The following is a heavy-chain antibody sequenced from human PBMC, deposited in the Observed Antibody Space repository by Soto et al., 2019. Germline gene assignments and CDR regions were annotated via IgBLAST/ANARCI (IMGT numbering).Heavy chain of an antibody. CDR2: IIPIFGTA. CDR3: ARGFRYNYEQTYYYGMDV. CDR1: GGTFSSYA. D-gene: IGHD5-18*01. Sequence: QVQLVQSGAEVKKPGSSVKVSCKASGGTFSSYAISWVRQAPGQGLEWMGGIIPIFGTANYAQKFQGRVTITADESTSTAYMELSSLRSEDTAVYYCARGFRYNYEQTYYYGMDVWGQGTTVTVSS. V-gene: IGHV1-69*01. J-gene: IGHJ6*02.